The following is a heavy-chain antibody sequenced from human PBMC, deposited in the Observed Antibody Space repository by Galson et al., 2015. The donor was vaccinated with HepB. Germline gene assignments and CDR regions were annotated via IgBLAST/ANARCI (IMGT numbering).Heavy chain of an antibody. D-gene: IGHD6-13*01. CDR3: ARVGGYSSSWYSWFDP. J-gene: IGHJ5*02. Sequence: SVKVSCKASGYTFTGYYMHWVRQAPGQGLEWMGIINPSGGSTSYAQKFQGRVTMTRDTSTSTVYMELSSLRSEDTAVYYCARVGGYSSSWYSWFDPWGQGTLVTVSS. CDR2: INPSGGST. V-gene: IGHV1-46*03. CDR1: GYTFTGYY.